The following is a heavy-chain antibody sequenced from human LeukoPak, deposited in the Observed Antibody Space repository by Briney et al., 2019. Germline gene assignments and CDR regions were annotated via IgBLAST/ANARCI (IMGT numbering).Heavy chain of an antibody. V-gene: IGHV4-4*03. J-gene: IGHJ3*02. CDR1: GDSISSSTS. CDR2: IYHSGTT. D-gene: IGHD1/OR15-1a*01. CDR3: ARGHNENNYKPTINI. Sequence: PPETLSPTSAVSGDSISSSTSWNWVRQPPGKGLEWIGEIYHSGTTNSNPSLKSRVTISVDKTKNQFSLQLSSVTAADTAMYYCARGHNENNYKPTINIWGHGTPVTASS.